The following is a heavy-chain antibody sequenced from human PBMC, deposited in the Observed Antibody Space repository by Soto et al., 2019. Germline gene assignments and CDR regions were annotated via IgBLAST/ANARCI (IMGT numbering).Heavy chain of an antibody. D-gene: IGHD6-13*01. J-gene: IGHJ6*02. V-gene: IGHV1-18*01. CDR1: GYTFTSYG. Sequence: QVQLVQTGAEVKKPGASVKVSCKASGYTFTSYGISWVRQAPGQGLEWMGWISAYNGNTNYAQKLQGRVTMTTDTSTSTAYMELRSLRSDDTAVYYCARGDQKLVLDYYYGMDVWGQGTTVTVSS. CDR2: ISAYNGNT. CDR3: ARGDQKLVLDYYYGMDV.